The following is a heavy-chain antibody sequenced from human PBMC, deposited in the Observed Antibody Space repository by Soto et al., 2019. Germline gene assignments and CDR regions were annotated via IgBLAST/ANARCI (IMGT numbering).Heavy chain of an antibody. CDR2: ISAYNGNT. D-gene: IGHD3-16*02. J-gene: IGHJ6*02. CDR3: ARVSMITFGGVIVRYYYYGMDV. Sequence: ASVKVSCKASGYTFTSYVISWVRQAPGQGLEWMGWISAYNGNTNYAQKLQGRVTMTTDTSTSTAYMELRSLRSDDTAVYYCARVSMITFGGVIVRYYYYGMDVWGQGTTVTVSS. CDR1: GYTFTSYV. V-gene: IGHV1-18*01.